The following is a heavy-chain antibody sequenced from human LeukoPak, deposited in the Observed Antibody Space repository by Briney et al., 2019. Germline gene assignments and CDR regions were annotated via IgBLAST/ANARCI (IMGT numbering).Heavy chain of an antibody. Sequence: ASVKVSCKASGYTFTGYYMHWVRQAPGQGLEWMGWISAYNGNTNYAQKLQGRVTMTTDTSTSTAYMELRSLRSDDTAVYYCARDLGSSWYGYYYYGMDVWGQGTTVTVSS. J-gene: IGHJ6*02. CDR2: ISAYNGNT. V-gene: IGHV1-18*04. D-gene: IGHD6-13*01. CDR3: ARDLGSSWYGYYYYGMDV. CDR1: GYTFTGYY.